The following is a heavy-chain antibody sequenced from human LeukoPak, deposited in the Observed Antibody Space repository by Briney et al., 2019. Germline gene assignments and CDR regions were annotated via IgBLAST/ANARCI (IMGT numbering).Heavy chain of an antibody. D-gene: IGHD6-13*01. CDR3: ARPIAAAGFDYDY. CDR2: ISSSSSYI. J-gene: IGHJ4*02. CDR1: GFTFSSYS. V-gene: IGHV3-21*01. Sequence: GGSLRPSCAASGFTFSSYSMNWVRQAPGKGLEWVSSISSSSSYIYYADSVKGRFTISRDNAKNSLYLQMNSLRAEDTAVYYCARPIAAAGFDYDYWGQGTLVTVSS.